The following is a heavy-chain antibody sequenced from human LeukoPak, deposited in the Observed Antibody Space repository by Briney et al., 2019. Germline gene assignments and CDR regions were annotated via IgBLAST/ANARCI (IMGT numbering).Heavy chain of an antibody. V-gene: IGHV3-23*01. Sequence: GGSLRLSCAASGFTFSSYAMSWVRQAPGKGLEWVSAISGSGGSTYYADSVKGRFTISRDNAKNTLYLQMSSLRAEDTAVYYCARDGGSSWYFDYWGQGTLVTVSS. D-gene: IGHD6-13*01. CDR2: ISGSGGST. CDR1: GFTFSSYA. CDR3: ARDGGSSWYFDY. J-gene: IGHJ4*02.